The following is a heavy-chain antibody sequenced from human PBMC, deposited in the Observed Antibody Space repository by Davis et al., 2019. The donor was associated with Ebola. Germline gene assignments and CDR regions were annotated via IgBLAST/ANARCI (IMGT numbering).Heavy chain of an antibody. D-gene: IGHD3-10*01. Sequence: MPSETLSLTCAVSGGSISGFGYSWSWIRQPPGKGLEWIGYIYHSGSTFYNPSLKSRVTILKDGSMNQFSLKLTSVTAADTGVYYCAAGPFYGPGTYHWLDSWGQGSLVTVSP. CDR2: IYHSGST. CDR1: GGSISGFGYS. V-gene: IGHV4-30-2*01. CDR3: AAGPFYGPGTYHWLDS. J-gene: IGHJ4*02.